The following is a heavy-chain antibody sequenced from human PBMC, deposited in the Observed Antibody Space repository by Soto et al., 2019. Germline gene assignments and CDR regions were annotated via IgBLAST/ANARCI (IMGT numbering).Heavy chain of an antibody. CDR2: ISAYNGNT. D-gene: IGHD3-3*01. J-gene: IGHJ6*02. CDR1: GYTFTSYG. Sequence: ASVKVSCKASGYTFTSYGISWVRQAPGQGLEWMGWISAYNGNTNYAQKLQGRVTMTTDTSTSTACMELRSLRSDDTAVYYCARDQREIFGVVIKDSMDVWGQGTTVTVSS. V-gene: IGHV1-18*04. CDR3: ARDQREIFGVVIKDSMDV.